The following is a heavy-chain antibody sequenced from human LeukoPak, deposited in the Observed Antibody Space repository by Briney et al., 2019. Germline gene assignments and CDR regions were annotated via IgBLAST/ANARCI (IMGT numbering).Heavy chain of an antibody. J-gene: IGHJ5*02. V-gene: IGHV3-48*03. CDR1: GFPFSSYE. CDR3: ASTSSGWYYWFDP. CDR2: ISSSGSTI. Sequence: GSLRLSCAASGFPFSSYEMNWVRQAPGKGLEWISYISSSGSTIYYADSVKGRFTISRDNAKNSLYPQLNSLRAEDTAVYYCASTSSGWYYWFDPWGQGTPVTVSS. D-gene: IGHD6-19*01.